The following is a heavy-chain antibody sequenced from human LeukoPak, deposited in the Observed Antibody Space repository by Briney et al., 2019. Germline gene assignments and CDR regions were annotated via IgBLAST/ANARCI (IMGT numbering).Heavy chain of an antibody. D-gene: IGHD1-26*01. CDR2: ISYDGSNK. CDR1: GFTFSSYA. J-gene: IGHJ3*02. CDR3: ARERAYSGSYYGGPDAFDI. V-gene: IGHV3-30-3*01. Sequence: GRSLRLSCAASGFTFSSYAMHWVRQAPGKGLEWVAVISYDGSNKYYADSVKGRFTISRDNSKNTLYLQMNSLRAEDTAVYYCARERAYSGSYYGGPDAFDIWGQGTMVTVSS.